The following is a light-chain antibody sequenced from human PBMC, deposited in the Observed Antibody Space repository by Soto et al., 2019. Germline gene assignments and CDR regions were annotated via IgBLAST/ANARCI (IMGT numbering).Light chain of an antibody. V-gene: IGKV3-20*01. J-gene: IGKJ2*01. Sequence: ENVLTQSPGTLSLSPGERATLSCRASQSVSSSYLTWYQQKPGQAPRLLIYGASSRATDIPDRFSGSGSGTDFTLTISRLEPEDFAVYHCQQYDSSPVTFGQGTKLEIK. CDR3: QQYDSSPVT. CDR1: QSVSSSY. CDR2: GAS.